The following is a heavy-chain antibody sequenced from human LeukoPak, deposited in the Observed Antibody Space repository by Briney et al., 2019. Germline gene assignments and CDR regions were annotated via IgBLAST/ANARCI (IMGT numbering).Heavy chain of an antibody. D-gene: IGHD4-17*01. V-gene: IGHV3-23*01. J-gene: IGHJ6*03. CDR1: GFTFSSYA. Sequence: PGGSLRLSCAASGFTFSSYAMSWVRQAPGKGLEWVSAISGSGGSTYYADSVKGRFTISRDDSKSIAYLQMNSLKTEDTAVYYCTRGTYGDYLYYYYYMDVWGKGTTVTVSS. CDR2: ISGSGGST. CDR3: TRGTYGDYLYYYYYMDV.